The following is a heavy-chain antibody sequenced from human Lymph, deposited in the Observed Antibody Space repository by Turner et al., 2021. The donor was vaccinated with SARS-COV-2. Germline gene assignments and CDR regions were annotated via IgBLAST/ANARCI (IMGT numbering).Heavy chain of an antibody. CDR1: GFTFSTYS. CDR2: ISSSSSYI. Sequence: EVQLVESGGGLVKPGRSLRLSCAASGFTFSTYSMNCVRQAPGKGLEWISSISSSSSYIYYADSVKGRFTISRDDAKNSLYLQMNSLRAEDTAVYYCARDIPTTADYFDYWGQGTLVTVSS. D-gene: IGHD4-17*01. CDR3: ARDIPTTADYFDY. V-gene: IGHV3-21*01. J-gene: IGHJ4*02.